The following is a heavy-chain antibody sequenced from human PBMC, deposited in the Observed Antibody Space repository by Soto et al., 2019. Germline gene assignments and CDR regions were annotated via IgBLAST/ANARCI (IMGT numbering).Heavy chain of an antibody. CDR2: IHYSSNT. CDR1: GGSISGYY. D-gene: IGHD5-12*01. CDR3: ARMAGYSGYXLHGGFDY. Sequence: PSETLSLTCTVSGGSISGYYWSWIRQPPGKGLEWIGYIHYSSNTIYNPSLKSRLTISVDTSKSQFSLKLSSVTAADTAVYYCARMAGYSGYXLHGGFDYWGQGTLVTVSS. J-gene: IGHJ4*02. V-gene: IGHV4-59*01.